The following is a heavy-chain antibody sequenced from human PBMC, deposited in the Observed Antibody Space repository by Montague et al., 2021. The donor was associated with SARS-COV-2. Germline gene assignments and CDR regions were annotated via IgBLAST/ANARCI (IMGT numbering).Heavy chain of an antibody. V-gene: IGHV6-1*01. CDR3: ARQPLGYDFVYYYYGMDV. D-gene: IGHD5-12*01. CDR1: GDSVSSNSAA. Sequence: CAISGDSVSSNSAAWNWIRQSPSRGLEWLGRTYYRSRWYNDYAVSVKSRITINPDTSKNQFSLQLNSVTPEDTAVYYCARQPLGYDFVYYYYGMDVWGQGTTVTVSS. CDR2: TYYRSRWYN. J-gene: IGHJ6*02.